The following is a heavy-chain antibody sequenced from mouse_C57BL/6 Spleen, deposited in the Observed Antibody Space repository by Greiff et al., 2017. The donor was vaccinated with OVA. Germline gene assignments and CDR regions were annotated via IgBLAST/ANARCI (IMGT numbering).Heavy chain of an antibody. D-gene: IGHD1-1*01. V-gene: IGHV1-15*01. Sequence: VQLQQSGAELVRPGASVTLSCKASGYTFTDYEMHWVKQTPVHGLEWIGAIDPETGGTAYNQKFKGKAILTADKSSSTAYMELRSLTSEDSAVSYCTLDWLLLRSSSSLDYWGQGTSVTVSS. J-gene: IGHJ4*01. CDR2: IDPETGGT. CDR3: TLDWLLLRSSSSLDY. CDR1: GYTFTDYE.